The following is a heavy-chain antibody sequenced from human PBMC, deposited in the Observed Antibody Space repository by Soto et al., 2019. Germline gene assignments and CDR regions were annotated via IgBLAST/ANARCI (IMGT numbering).Heavy chain of an antibody. CDR2: ISAST. J-gene: IGHJ4*02. D-gene: IGHD6-13*01. V-gene: IGHV3-23*01. Sequence: QLLESGGGLVQAGGSLRLSCAASGFTVSSYALNWVRQAPGKGLEGVSGISASTYYADSVKGRFTISRDTSKNTLYLQMNSLRAEDTAIYFCAIRMYSTRWYYLDYWGQGTLVTVSS. CDR1: GFTVSSYA. CDR3: AIRMYSTRWYYLDY.